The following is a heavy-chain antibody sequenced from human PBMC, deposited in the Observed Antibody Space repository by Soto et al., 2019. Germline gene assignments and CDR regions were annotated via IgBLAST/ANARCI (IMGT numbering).Heavy chain of an antibody. CDR2: ISWNSGSI. CDR1: GFTFDDYA. CDR3: AKDMAYYYDSSGSAPFDY. J-gene: IGHJ4*02. D-gene: IGHD3-22*01. Sequence: EVQLVESGGGLVQPGRSLRLSCAASGFTFDDYAMHWVRQAPGKGLEWVSGISWNSGSIGYADSVKGRFTISRDNANHSLYLQMNSLRAEDTALYYCAKDMAYYYDSSGSAPFDYWGQGTLVTVSS. V-gene: IGHV3-9*01.